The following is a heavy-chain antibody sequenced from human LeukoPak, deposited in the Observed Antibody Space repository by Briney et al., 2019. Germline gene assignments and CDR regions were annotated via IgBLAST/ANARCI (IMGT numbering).Heavy chain of an antibody. V-gene: IGHV3-23*01. CDR2: ISGSGGST. J-gene: IGHJ6*04. CDR3: AELGITMIGGV. D-gene: IGHD3-10*02. CDR1: GFTFSSYW. Sequence: GGSLRLSCAASGFTFSSYWMSWVRQAPGKGLEWVSAISGSGGSTYYADSVKGRFTISREDAKKSVYLQMNSLRAEDTAVYYCAELGITMIGGVWGKGTTVTISS.